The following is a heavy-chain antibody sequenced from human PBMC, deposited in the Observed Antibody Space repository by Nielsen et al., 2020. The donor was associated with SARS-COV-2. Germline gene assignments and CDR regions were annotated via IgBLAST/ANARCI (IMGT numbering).Heavy chain of an antibody. V-gene: IGHV3-21*01. J-gene: IGHJ4*02. Sequence: GESLKISCAASGFTFSSYSMNWVRQAPGKGLEWVSSISSSSSYIYYADSVKGRFTISRDNAKNSLYLQMNSLRAEDTAVYYCARAPMEVLRFLEWHHPQAHWGQGTLVTVSS. CDR1: GFTFSSYS. CDR2: ISSSSSYI. CDR3: ARAPMEVLRFLEWHHPQAH. D-gene: IGHD3-3*01.